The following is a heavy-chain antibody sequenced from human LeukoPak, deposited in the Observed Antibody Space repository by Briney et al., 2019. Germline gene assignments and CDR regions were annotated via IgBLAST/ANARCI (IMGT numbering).Heavy chain of an antibody. CDR3: ARGGLYASGIEDS. Sequence: SETLSLTCTVSGGSFSSGSYYWSWIRQPPGKGLEWIGYIYYSGSTDYNPSLKSRVTISVDTSKNNFSLKLTSVAAADTAVYFCARGGLYASGIEDSWGQGTLATVSS. D-gene: IGHD1-26*01. V-gene: IGHV4-61*03. J-gene: IGHJ4*02. CDR2: IYYSGST. CDR1: GGSFSSGSYY.